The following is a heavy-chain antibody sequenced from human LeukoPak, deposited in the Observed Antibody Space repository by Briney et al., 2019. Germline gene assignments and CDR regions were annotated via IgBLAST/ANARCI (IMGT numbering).Heavy chain of an antibody. J-gene: IGHJ4*02. V-gene: IGHV4-34*01. CDR1: GGSFSGYY. D-gene: IGHD3-22*01. Sequence: SETLSLTCAVYGGSFSGYYWSWIRQPPGKGLEWIGEINHSGSTNYNPSLKSRVTISVDTSKNQFSLKLSSVTAADTAVYYRARGVSGYYFDYWGQGTLVTVSS. CDR2: INHSGST. CDR3: ARGVSGYYFDY.